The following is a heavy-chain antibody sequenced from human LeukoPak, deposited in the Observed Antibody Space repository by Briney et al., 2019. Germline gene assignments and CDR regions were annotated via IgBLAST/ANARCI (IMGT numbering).Heavy chain of an antibody. D-gene: IGHD2-15*01. V-gene: IGHV3-53*01. CDR2: LYSGGST. Sequence: PGGSLRLSCAASGFTVNSNYMSWVRQAPGKGLEWVSVLYSGGSTYYADSVKGRFTISRDDSKNTLYLQMNSLRAEDTAVYYCAKGSCGVSSCREGDYWGQGTLVTVSS. J-gene: IGHJ4*02. CDR1: GFTVNSNY. CDR3: AKGSCGVSSCREGDY.